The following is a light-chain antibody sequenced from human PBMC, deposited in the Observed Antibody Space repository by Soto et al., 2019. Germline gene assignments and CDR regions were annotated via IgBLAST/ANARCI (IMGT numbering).Light chain of an antibody. CDR1: SSDVGGYNY. CDR3: CSYTSSTTLNV. J-gene: IGLJ1*01. V-gene: IGLV2-14*01. Sequence: QPVLTQPASVSGSPGQSITISCTGTSSDVGGYNYVSWYQQHPGKAPKLMIYEVSNRPSGVSNRFSGSKSGNTASLTISGLQAEDEADYYCCSYTSSTTLNVFGTGTKVTVL. CDR2: EVS.